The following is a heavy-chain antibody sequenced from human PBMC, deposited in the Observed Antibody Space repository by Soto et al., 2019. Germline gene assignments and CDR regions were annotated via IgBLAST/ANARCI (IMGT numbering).Heavy chain of an antibody. Sequence: SETLSLTCAVYGGSFSGYYWSWIRQPPGKGLEWIGEINHSGSTNYNPSLKSRVTISVDTSKNQFSLKLSSVTAADTAVYYCARAAVIPDYSNSLWYWGQGTLVTVSS. CDR3: ARAAVIPDYSNSLWY. V-gene: IGHV4-34*01. CDR1: GGSFSGYY. CDR2: INHSGST. J-gene: IGHJ4*02. D-gene: IGHD4-4*01.